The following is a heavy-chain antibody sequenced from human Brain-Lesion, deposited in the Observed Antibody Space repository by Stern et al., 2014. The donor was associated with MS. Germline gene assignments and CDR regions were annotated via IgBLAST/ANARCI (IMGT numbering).Heavy chain of an antibody. CDR3: AHRLPHYASWDNGDFDY. Sequence: QITLKESGPALVTPTQTLTLTCTFSGFSLRTDGVGVGWVRQPPGQALESLALLYWDNDKRYSPSLRSRLTITKDTSRNQVVLTMTNMDPVDTATYYCAHRLPHYASWDNGDFDYWGQGALVTVSS. V-gene: IGHV2-5*02. CDR1: GFSLRTDGVG. D-gene: IGHD3-3*01. J-gene: IGHJ4*02. CDR2: LYWDNDK.